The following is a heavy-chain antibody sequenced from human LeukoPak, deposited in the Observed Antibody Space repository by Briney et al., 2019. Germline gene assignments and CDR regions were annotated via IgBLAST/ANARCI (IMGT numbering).Heavy chain of an antibody. J-gene: IGHJ3*02. D-gene: IGHD1-26*01. CDR3: AKDGSYFFVSNAFDI. CDR2: ISGSGGST. CDR1: GFTFSSYA. Sequence: SGGSLRLSCAASGFTFSSYAMSWVRQAPGKGLEWVSAISGSGGSTYYADSVKGRFTISRDNSKNTLYLQMNSLRAEDTAVYYCAKDGSYFFVSNAFDIWGQGTMVTVSS. V-gene: IGHV3-23*01.